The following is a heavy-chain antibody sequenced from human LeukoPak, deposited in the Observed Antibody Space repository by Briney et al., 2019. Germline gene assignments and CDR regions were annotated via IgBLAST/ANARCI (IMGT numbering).Heavy chain of an antibody. CDR1: GFTFSSYA. V-gene: IGHV3-23*01. CDR2: ISGSGGST. D-gene: IGHD4-4*01. CDR3: AKDRTQYHKGPFDY. Sequence: GGSLRLSCAASGFTFSSYAMSWVRQAPGKGLEWVSAISGSGGSTYYADSVKGRFTISRGNSKNTLYLQMNSLRAEHTAVYYCAKDRTQYHKGPFDYWGQGTLVTVSS. J-gene: IGHJ4*02.